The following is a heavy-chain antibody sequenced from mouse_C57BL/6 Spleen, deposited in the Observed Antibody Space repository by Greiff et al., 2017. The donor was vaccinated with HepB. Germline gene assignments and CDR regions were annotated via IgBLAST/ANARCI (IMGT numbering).Heavy chain of an antibody. J-gene: IGHJ3*01. CDR3: ARPGPGGGFAY. Sequence: EVQGVESGGGLVKPGGSLKLSCAASGFTFSDYGMHWVRQAPEKGLEWVAYISSGSSTIYYADTVKGRFTIARDNAKNTLFLQMTSLRSEDTAMYYCARPGPGGGFAYWGQGTLVTVSA. CDR2: ISSGSSTI. CDR1: GFTFSDYG. V-gene: IGHV5-17*01.